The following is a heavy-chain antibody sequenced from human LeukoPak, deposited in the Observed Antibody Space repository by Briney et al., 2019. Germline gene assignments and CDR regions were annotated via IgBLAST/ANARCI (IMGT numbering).Heavy chain of an antibody. Sequence: GGSLRFSCAASGFTFSSYAMSWVRQAPGKGLEWVSAISGSGGSTYYADSVKGRFTISRDNAKNSVYLQMNSLRVEDTAVYYCARGLLWLFGGQGTLVTVSS. J-gene: IGHJ4*02. V-gene: IGHV3-23*01. D-gene: IGHD3-10*01. CDR2: ISGSGGST. CDR1: GFTFSSYA. CDR3: ARGLLWLF.